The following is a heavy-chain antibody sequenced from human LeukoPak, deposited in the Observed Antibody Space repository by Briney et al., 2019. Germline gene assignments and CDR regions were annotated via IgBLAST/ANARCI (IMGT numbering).Heavy chain of an antibody. Sequence: PSETLSLTCTVSGGSISSYYWSWIRQPPGKGLEWVGYIYYSGSTIYNPSLKSRVTISVDTSKNQFSLKLSSVTAAETGVYYCARVLWFGEFLLDYWGPGTLVTVSS. CDR1: GGSISSYY. J-gene: IGHJ4*02. V-gene: IGHV4-59*01. CDR3: ARVLWFGEFLLDY. CDR2: IYYSGST. D-gene: IGHD3-10*01.